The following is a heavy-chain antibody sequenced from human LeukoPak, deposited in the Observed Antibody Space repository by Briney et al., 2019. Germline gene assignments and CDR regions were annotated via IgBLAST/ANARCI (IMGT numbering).Heavy chain of an antibody. Sequence: GRSLRLSCAASGFTFSSCTMHWVRQAPGKGLEWVAIMSSDGSNKYYGDSVKGRFTVSRDTSKNTVYLQMNSLRAEDTAVYYCARGEPGTTMGVDFWGQGTLVTVSS. J-gene: IGHJ4*02. D-gene: IGHD1-1*01. CDR3: ARGEPGTTMGVDF. CDR1: GFTFSSCT. CDR2: MSSDGSNK. V-gene: IGHV3-30*04.